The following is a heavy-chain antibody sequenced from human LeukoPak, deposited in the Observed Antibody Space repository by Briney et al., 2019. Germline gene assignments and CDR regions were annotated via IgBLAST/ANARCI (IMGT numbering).Heavy chain of an antibody. CDR3: ARVSPTVTTYYYYYYMDV. CDR2: IYHSGSS. D-gene: IGHD4-17*01. Sequence: PSGTLSLTCAVSGGSISSTKWWSWVRQPPGKGLEWIGEIYHSGSSNYNPSLKSRVTISVDRSRKQFSLQLSSVTAADTAVYYCARVSPTVTTYYYYYYMDVWGKGTTVTVSS. V-gene: IGHV4-4*02. J-gene: IGHJ6*03. CDR1: GGSISSTKW.